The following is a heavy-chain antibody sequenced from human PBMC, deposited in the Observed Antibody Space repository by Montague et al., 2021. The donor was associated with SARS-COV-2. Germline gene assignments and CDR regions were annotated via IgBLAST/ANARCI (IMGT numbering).Heavy chain of an antibody. J-gene: IGHJ4*02. CDR1: GGSIISFY. D-gene: IGHD4-17*01. Sequence: SETLSLTCTVSGGSIISFYWSWFLQPPGERLQGIGGISYRGRTNYNPSLTSRVTMSVDTSKNQFSLKVNSVTAADTAVYYCARHYGAILPPAYWGQGTLVTVSS. CDR3: ARHYGAILPPAY. CDR2: ISYRGRT. V-gene: IGHV4-59*08.